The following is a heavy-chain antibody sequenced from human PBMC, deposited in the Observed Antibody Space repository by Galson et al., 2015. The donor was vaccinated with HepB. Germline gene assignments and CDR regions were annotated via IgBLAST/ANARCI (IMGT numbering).Heavy chain of an antibody. CDR3: ASRHYYFRSGTWQNVSDY. V-gene: IGHV5-10-1*01. J-gene: IGHJ4*02. D-gene: IGHD3-10*01. Sequence: QSGAEVKKPGESLKISCKGLGSSFTPFWITWFAQRPGKAWDGWGGIDPRAPYTTKGRPFKGTFPIPLDKSITTAYLHLSTLKASDTAIYYCASRHYYFRSGTWQNVSDYWGQGTQVTVSS. CDR2: IDPRAPYT. CDR1: GSSFTPFW.